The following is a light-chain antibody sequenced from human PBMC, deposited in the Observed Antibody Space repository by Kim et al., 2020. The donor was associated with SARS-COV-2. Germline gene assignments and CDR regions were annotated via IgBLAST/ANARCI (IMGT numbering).Light chain of an antibody. CDR3: QQYHSDPPT. CDR1: HGISTF. CDR2: AAS. J-gene: IGKJ2*01. V-gene: IGKV1-16*02. Sequence: FAAVCDRVIVTFRASHGISTFLAWFQQKPGKAPKSLISAASTLQSGVPSKFSGSGSGTDFTLTISGLQPEDVATYYCQQYHSDPPTFGQGPSWRS.